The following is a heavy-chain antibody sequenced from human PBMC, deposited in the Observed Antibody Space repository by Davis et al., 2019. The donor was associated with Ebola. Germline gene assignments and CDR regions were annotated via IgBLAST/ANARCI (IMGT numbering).Heavy chain of an antibody. J-gene: IGHJ6*02. CDR1: GYTFTSYG. Sequence: ASVKVSCKASGYTFTSYGISWVRQAPGQGLEWMGWISAYNGNTNYAQKLQGRVTMTPDTSTSTAYMELRSLRSDDTAVYYCARGSPVVTPDYYYYYGMDVWGQGTTVTVSS. V-gene: IGHV1-18*01. D-gene: IGHD4-23*01. CDR2: ISAYNGNT. CDR3: ARGSPVVTPDYYYYYGMDV.